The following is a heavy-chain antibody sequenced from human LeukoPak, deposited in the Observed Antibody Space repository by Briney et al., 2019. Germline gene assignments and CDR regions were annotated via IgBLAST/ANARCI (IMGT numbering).Heavy chain of an antibody. V-gene: IGHV3-23*01. CDR2: IGAAT. D-gene: IGHD4-23*01. J-gene: IGHJ4*02. CDR1: GFTFSTYG. CDR3: AKRVGGSPYYFDY. Sequence: GGSLRLSCAASGFTFSTYGMSWVRQAPGKGLKWVSTIGAATYYADSVKGRFIISRDNSKNTLYLQMNSLGAEDTAIYYCAKRVGGSPYYFDYWGQGTPVTVSS.